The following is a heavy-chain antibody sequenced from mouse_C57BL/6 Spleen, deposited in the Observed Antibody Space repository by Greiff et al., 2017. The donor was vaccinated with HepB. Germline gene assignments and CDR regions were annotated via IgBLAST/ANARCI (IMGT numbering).Heavy chain of an antibody. V-gene: IGHV1-62-2*01. CDR2: FYPGSGSI. CDR3: ARHARKESYYSNYNAMDY. CDR1: GYTFTEYT. Sequence: VQLQQSGAELVKPGASVKLSCKASGYTFTEYTIHWVKQRSGQGLEWIGWFYPGSGSIKYNEKFKDKATLTADKSSSTVYMELSRLTSEDSAVYFCARHARKESYYSNYNAMDYWGQGTSVTVSS. J-gene: IGHJ4*01. D-gene: IGHD2-5*01.